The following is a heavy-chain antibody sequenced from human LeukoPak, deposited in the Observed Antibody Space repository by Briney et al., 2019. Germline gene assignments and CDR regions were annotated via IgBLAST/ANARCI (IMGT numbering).Heavy chain of an antibody. V-gene: IGHV3-23*01. Sequence: GGSLRHYCAASGFSFCSYVISWVRQAPGKGLEWVSAFCGSGGSSHYADSVKGRFTISRDNSKNTLYLQMNSLRAEDTAVYYCAKDEGDSGYSGYDSRPSFDYWGQGTLVTVSS. D-gene: IGHD5-12*01. CDR3: AKDEGDSGYSGYDSRPSFDY. J-gene: IGHJ4*02. CDR1: GFSFCSYV. CDR2: FCGSGGSS.